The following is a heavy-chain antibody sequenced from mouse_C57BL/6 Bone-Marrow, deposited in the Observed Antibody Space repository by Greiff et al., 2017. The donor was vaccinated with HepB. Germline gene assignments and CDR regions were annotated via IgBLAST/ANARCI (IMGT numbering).Heavy chain of an antibody. Sequence: EVQLVESGGGLVQPGGSMKLSCVASGFTFSNYWMNRVRQSPEKGLEWVAQIRLKSDNYATHYAESVKGRFTISRDDSKRNVYLQMNNLRAEDTGIYYCTGGGGITTVEEDYFDYWGQGTTLTVSS. J-gene: IGHJ2*01. CDR3: TGGGGITTVEEDYFDY. CDR2: IRLKSDNYAT. V-gene: IGHV6-3*01. D-gene: IGHD1-1*01. CDR1: GFTFSNYW.